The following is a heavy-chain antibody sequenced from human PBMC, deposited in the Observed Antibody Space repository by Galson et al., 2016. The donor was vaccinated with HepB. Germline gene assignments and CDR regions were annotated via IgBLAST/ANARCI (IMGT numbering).Heavy chain of an antibody. CDR2: IWDDGSKK. Sequence: SLRLSCAASGFSFKSYGMHWVRQAPGKGLEWVAVIWDDGSKKFYADSVKGRFTVSRDNSKNTLYLQVDSLRVEDTAIYYCAREGVRQLVHGYLHFWGRGTLVTV. CDR1: GFSFKSYG. D-gene: IGHD6-13*01. J-gene: IGHJ1*01. CDR3: AREGVRQLVHGYLHF. V-gene: IGHV3-33*01.